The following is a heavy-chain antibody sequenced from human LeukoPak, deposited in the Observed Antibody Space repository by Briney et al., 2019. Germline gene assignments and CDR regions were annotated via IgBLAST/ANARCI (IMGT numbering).Heavy chain of an antibody. CDR2: ISYDGSNE. D-gene: IGHD6-19*01. V-gene: IGHV3-30*04. CDR1: GFTFSSYV. Sequence: AGGSLRLSCAASGFTFSSYVMHWVRQAPGKGLEWVAIISYDGSNEYYADSVKGRFTISRDNSKNTLYLQMNSLRAADTAVYYCAKDPRTGAVSGIFYFDYWGQGTLLTVSS. CDR3: AKDPRTGAVSGIFYFDY. J-gene: IGHJ4*02.